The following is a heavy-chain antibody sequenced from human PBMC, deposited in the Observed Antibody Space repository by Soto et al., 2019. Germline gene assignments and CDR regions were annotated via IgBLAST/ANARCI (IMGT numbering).Heavy chain of an antibody. J-gene: IGHJ3*02. Sequence: GGSLRLSCAASGFTFSSYWMSWVRQAPGKGREWVANIKQDGSEKYYVDSVKGRFTITRDNAKNSLYLQMNSLRAEDTAVYYCARGRLAAADTSDAFDIWGQGTMVTVSS. CDR1: GFTFSSYW. CDR2: IKQDGSEK. V-gene: IGHV3-7*01. D-gene: IGHD6-13*01. CDR3: ARGRLAAADTSDAFDI.